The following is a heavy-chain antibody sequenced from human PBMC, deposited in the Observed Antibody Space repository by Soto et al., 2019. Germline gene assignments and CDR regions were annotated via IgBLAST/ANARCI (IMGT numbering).Heavy chain of an antibody. D-gene: IGHD2-2*01. CDR1: GYSFTTYY. CDR3: ARVEGSASAAGD. V-gene: IGHV1-2*02. CDR2: IHPKTGRT. J-gene: IGHJ4*02. Sequence: QVQMVQSGAEVKNPGASVKVSCKTSGYSFTTYYVHWVRQAPGQGLEWMGFIHPKTGRTKYAQKFQGRVTMTSDTSITTAYMELNRLTSDDAAMYYCARVEGSASAAGDWGQGTLVTVS.